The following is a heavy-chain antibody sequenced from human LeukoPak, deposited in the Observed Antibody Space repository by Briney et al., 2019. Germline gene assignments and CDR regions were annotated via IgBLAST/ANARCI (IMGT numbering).Heavy chain of an antibody. CDR2: IVVGSGNT. D-gene: IGHD2-8*01. Sequence: SVKVSCKASGFTFTSSAMQWVRQARGQRLEWIGWIVVGSGNTNYAQKFQERITITRDMSTSTAYMELSSLRSEDTAVYYCAANLKGYCTNGVCGFDYWGQGTLVTVSS. CDR1: GFTFTSSA. J-gene: IGHJ4*02. V-gene: IGHV1-58*02. CDR3: AANLKGYCTNGVCGFDY.